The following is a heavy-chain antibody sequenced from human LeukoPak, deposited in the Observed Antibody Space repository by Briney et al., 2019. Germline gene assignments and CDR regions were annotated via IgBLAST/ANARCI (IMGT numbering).Heavy chain of an antibody. Sequence: ASVKVSCKASGDTVTGSFIHWVRQAPGQGLEWMGWISINSGGTKYAQNFQGRVTMTRDTSITTAYMELSRLTSDDTAVYYCARADPIDYWGPGTLVTVPS. CDR1: GDTVTGSF. J-gene: IGHJ4*02. CDR3: ARADPIDY. CDR2: ISINSGGT. V-gene: IGHV1-2*02.